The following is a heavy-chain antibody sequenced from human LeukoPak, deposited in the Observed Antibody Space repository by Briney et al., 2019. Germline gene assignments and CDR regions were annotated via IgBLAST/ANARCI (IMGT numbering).Heavy chain of an antibody. CDR1: GFTFSSYA. CDR2: ISGSGGST. CDR3: AKDLLSYGDYGRDWFDP. J-gene: IGHJ5*02. Sequence: PGGSLRLSCAASGFTFSSYAMSWVRQAPGKGLEWVSAISGSGGSTYYADSVKGRFTISRDNSKNTLYLQMNSLRAEDTAVYYCAKDLLSYGDYGRDWFDPWGQGTLVTVSS. V-gene: IGHV3-23*01. D-gene: IGHD4-17*01.